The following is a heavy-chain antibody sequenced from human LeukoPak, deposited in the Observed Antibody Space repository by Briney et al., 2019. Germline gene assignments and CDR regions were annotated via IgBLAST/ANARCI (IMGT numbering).Heavy chain of an antibody. CDR1: GYTFTTSS. V-gene: IGHV1-18*01. Sequence: ASVKVSCKASGYTFTTSSISWVRQAPGQGLEWMGWISVYNGNTNYAQKFQGRVTMTTDTSTTTAYMELRSLGSDDTAVYYCGRDLDYDSSGDPDAFDIWGQGTMVTVSS. CDR3: GRDLDYDSSGDPDAFDI. CDR2: ISVYNGNT. J-gene: IGHJ3*02. D-gene: IGHD3-22*01.